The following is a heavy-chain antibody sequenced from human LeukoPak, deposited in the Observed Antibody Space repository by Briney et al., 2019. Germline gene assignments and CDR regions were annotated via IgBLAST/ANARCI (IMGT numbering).Heavy chain of an antibody. J-gene: IGHJ6*03. V-gene: IGHV3-30*02. CDR1: GFTFSSYG. CDR2: IRYDGSNK. D-gene: IGHD6-25*01. Sequence: PGGSLRLSCAASGFTFSSYGMHWVRQAPGKGLEWVAFIRYDGSNKYFADSVKGRFTISRDNSKNTLYLQMNSLRAEDTAVYYCAKDGGYLDYYYYYYYMDVWGKGTTVTVSS. CDR3: AKDGGYLDYYYYYYYMDV.